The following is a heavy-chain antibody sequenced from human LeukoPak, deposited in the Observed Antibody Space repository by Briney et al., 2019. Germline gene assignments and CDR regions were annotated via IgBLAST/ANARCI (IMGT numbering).Heavy chain of an antibody. V-gene: IGHV3-21*06. Sequence: GGSLRLSCAASGFTFSSYIMDWVRQAPGKGLEWVSAITSDSSHTYDADSVKGRFTGSRDNAKNSLYLQMNSLRAEDMAVYYCARADALYCGGGSCYYDSWGQGTLVTVSS. D-gene: IGHD2-15*01. CDR2: ITSDSSHT. CDR1: GFTFSSYI. J-gene: IGHJ4*02. CDR3: ARADALYCGGGSCYYDS.